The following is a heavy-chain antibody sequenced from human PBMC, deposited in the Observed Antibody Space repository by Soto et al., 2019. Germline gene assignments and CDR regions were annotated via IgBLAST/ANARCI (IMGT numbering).Heavy chain of an antibody. CDR2: IYYSGST. J-gene: IGHJ2*01. CDR3: ATGGRWLQYRYFDL. V-gene: IGHV4-39*01. CDR1: GGSISSSSYY. D-gene: IGHD5-12*01. Sequence: QLQLQESGPGLVKPSETLSLTCTVSGGSISSSSYYWGWIRQPPGKGLEWIGSIYYSGSTYYNPSLKSRDNISVDTSKNQFSPKLSSVTAADTAVYYCATGGRWLQYRYFDLWGRGTLVTVSS.